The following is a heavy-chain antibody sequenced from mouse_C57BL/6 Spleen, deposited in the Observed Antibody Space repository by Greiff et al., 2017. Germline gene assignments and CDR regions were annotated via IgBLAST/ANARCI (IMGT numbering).Heavy chain of an antibody. J-gene: IGHJ3*01. CDR3: ARDGNYAWFAY. CDR2: IHPNSGST. V-gene: IGHV1-64*01. Sequence: QVQLQQPGAELVKPGASVKLSCKASGYTFTSYWMHWVKQRPGQGLEWIGMIHPNSGSTNYKEKFKSKATLTVDKSSSTAYMQLSSLTSEDSAVYYCARDGNYAWFAYWGQGTLVTVSA. D-gene: IGHD2-1*01. CDR1: GYTFTSYW.